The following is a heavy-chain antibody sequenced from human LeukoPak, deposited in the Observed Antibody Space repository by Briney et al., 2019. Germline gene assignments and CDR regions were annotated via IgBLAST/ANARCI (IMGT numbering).Heavy chain of an antibody. V-gene: IGHV4-31*03. J-gene: IGHJ4*02. Sequence: PSETLSLTCTVSGVSISSGGHYWSWLRQHPGKGLEWIGYIYDSGSTYYNPSLRSRITISVDTSKNQFSLKLSSVTAADTAVYYCARDVTGTNFFDNWGQGTLVTVSS. CDR3: ARDVTGTNFFDN. D-gene: IGHD1-7*01. CDR2: IYDSGST. CDR1: GVSISSGGHY.